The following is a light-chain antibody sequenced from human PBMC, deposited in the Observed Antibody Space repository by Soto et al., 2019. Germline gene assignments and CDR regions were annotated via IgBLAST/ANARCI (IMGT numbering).Light chain of an antibody. V-gene: IGKV3-15*01. Sequence: EIVMTQSPANLSVSPGESVSLSCRASQTISDNLAWYQQKPGLPPRLLIYHTSTRASGVPARFSGSGSGTDFSLTIRSLQSEDFAVYYCQRYDNWPLSFGGGTKVEIK. CDR1: QTISDN. CDR3: QRYDNWPLS. CDR2: HTS. J-gene: IGKJ4*01.